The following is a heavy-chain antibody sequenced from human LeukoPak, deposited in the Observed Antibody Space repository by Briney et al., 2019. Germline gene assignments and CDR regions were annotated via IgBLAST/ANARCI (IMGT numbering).Heavy chain of an antibody. J-gene: IGHJ4*02. CDR3: ARVAKRDILTHFDY. V-gene: IGHV4-61*01. D-gene: IGHD3-9*01. CDR2: IYYSGST. CDR1: GGSVSSGSYY. Sequence: SETLSLTCTVSGGSVSSGSYYWSWIRQPPGKGLEWIGYIYYSGSTNYNPSLKSRVTISVDTSKNQFSLKLSSVTAADTAVYYCARVAKRDILTHFDYWGQGTLVTVSS.